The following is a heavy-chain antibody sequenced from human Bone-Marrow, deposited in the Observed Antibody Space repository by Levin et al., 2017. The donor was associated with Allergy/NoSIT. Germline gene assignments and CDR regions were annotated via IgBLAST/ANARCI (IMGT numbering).Heavy chain of an antibody. V-gene: IGHV3-23*01. Sequence: GESLKISCAASGFTFSSYAMSWVRQAPGKGLELVSAISGSGGSTYYADSVKGRFTISRDNSKNTLYLQMNSLRDDDTAVYYCAKPHTRYFQHWGQGTLVTVSS. CDR2: ISGSGGST. J-gene: IGHJ1*01. D-gene: IGHD1-1*01. CDR3: AKPHTRYFQH. CDR1: GFTFSSYA.